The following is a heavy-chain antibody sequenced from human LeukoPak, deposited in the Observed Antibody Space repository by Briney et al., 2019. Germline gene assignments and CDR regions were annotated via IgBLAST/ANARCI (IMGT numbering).Heavy chain of an antibody. V-gene: IGHV3-13*01. Sequence: SGGSRRPSCAASGFTLTSYDMHWVRQVTGKGRDWDASIVPVGDTYYPGYVKGRFTMSRENAENSLYLQMNSLRDGDTAVYYCARGGYSSSWYPGVGAFEIWGQGTMVTVSS. D-gene: IGHD6-13*01. CDR3: ARGGYSSSWYPGVGAFEI. J-gene: IGHJ3*02. CDR1: GFTLTSYD. CDR2: IVPVGDT.